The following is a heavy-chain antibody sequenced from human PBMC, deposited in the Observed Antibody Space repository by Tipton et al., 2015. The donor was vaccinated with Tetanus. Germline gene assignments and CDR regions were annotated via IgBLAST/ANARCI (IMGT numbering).Heavy chain of an antibody. CDR3: ARGGRDAYNNPLGAFDV. CDR1: GGSFSLYY. J-gene: IGHJ3*01. V-gene: IGHV4-34*01. Sequence: TLSLTCTVSGGSFSLYYWNWVRQSPGKGLEWIGEISHSGSSSYSPSLKSRVTISVDTFKNQFSLRLRSVAAADTAVYYCARGGRDAYNNPLGAFDVWGRGTTVTVSS. CDR2: ISHSGSS. D-gene: IGHD5-24*01.